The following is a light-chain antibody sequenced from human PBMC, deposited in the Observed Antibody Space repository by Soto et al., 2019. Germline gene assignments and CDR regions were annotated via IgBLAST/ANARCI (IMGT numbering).Light chain of an antibody. CDR2: AAS. V-gene: IGKV3-20*01. Sequence: EIVLTQSPGTLSLSPGERATLSCRASQSVSSAYLAWYQHKPGQPPTRLIYAASSRVTGIPVRFSGSGSGTDFTLTISRLEPEDFAVYYCQQYGSSSTWTFGQGTKVEIK. CDR3: QQYGSSSTWT. CDR1: QSVSSAY. J-gene: IGKJ1*01.